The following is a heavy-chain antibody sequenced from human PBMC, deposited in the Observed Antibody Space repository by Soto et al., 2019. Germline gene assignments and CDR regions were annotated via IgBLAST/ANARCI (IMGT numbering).Heavy chain of an antibody. CDR1: GFTFSSYA. CDR2: ISGSGGST. CDR3: AQDPPLDYYDSSGYQELGYFQH. V-gene: IGHV3-23*01. Sequence: EVQLLESGGGLVQPGGSLRLSCAASGFTFSSYAMSWVRQAPGKGLEWVSAISGSGGSTYCADSVKGRFTISRDNSNHPLYLQMNSLRAEDTAVYYCAQDPPLDYYDSSGYQELGYFQHLGQGTLVTVSS. J-gene: IGHJ1*01. D-gene: IGHD3-22*01.